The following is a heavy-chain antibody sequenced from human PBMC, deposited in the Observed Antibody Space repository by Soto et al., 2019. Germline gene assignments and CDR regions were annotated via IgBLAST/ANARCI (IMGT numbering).Heavy chain of an antibody. CDR3: ARVSVAAYNWFDP. D-gene: IGHD2-15*01. Sequence: SETLSLTCAVSGGSISSSNWWSWVRQPPGKGLEWIGEIYHSGSTNYNPSLKSRVTISVDKSKNQFSLKLSSVTAADTAVYYCARVSVAAYNWFDPWGQGTLVTVSS. V-gene: IGHV4-4*02. J-gene: IGHJ5*02. CDR1: GGSISSSNW. CDR2: IYHSGST.